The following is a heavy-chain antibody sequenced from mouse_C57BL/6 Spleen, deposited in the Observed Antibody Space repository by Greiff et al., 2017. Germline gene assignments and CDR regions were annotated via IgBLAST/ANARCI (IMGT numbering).Heavy chain of an antibody. CDR3: ARDYYSNYDAMDY. J-gene: IGHJ4*01. Sequence: EVQLQESGGGLVKPGGSLKLSCAASGFTFSSYAMSWVRQTPEKRLEWVATISDGGSYTYYPDNVKGRFTISRDNAKNNLYLQMSHLKSEDTAMYYCARDYYSNYDAMDYWGQGTSVTVSS. CDR2: ISDGGSYT. V-gene: IGHV5-4*01. CDR1: GFTFSSYA. D-gene: IGHD2-5*01.